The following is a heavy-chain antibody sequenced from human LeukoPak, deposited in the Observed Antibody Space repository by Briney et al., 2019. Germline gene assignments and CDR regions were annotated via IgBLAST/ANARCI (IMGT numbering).Heavy chain of an antibody. V-gene: IGHV4-61*02. D-gene: IGHD3-22*01. CDR3: ARGKTYYYDSSFDY. CDR2: IYTSGST. Sequence: PSQTLSLTCTVSGGSISSGSYYWSWIRQPAGKGLEWIGRIYTSGSTNYNPSLKSRVTISVDTSKNQFSLKRSSVTAADTAVYYCARGKTYYYDSSFDYWGQGTLVTVSS. J-gene: IGHJ4*02. CDR1: GGSISSGSYY.